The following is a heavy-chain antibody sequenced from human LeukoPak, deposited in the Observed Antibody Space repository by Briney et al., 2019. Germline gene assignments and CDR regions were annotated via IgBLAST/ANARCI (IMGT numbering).Heavy chain of an antibody. V-gene: IGHV3-30*03. D-gene: IGHD2-21*02. CDR3: ASKWFCGGDCYYQIDF. CDR2: ISYDGSSK. J-gene: IGHJ4*02. Sequence: GGSLRLSCAASGFTFSSFGMHWVRQAPGKGLEWVAGISYDGSSKYYADSVRGRFTISRDNSKNTLFLQMNSLRPEDTAVYYCASKWFCGGDCYYQIDFWGQGTLVTVSS. CDR1: GFTFSSFG.